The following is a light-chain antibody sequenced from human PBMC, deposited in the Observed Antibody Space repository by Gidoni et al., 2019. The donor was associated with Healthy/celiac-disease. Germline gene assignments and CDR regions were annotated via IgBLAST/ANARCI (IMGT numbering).Light chain of an antibody. CDR1: QSVSSSY. V-gene: IGKV3-20*01. CDR3: QQYGSSPALT. CDR2: GAS. Sequence: LVLTPSPGTLSLSPGGRATLSCRASQSVSSSYLAWYQQKRGQPPRLRIYGASSRTTGIPDRFSGSGSGTDFTLTISRLEPEDYAVYYCQQYGSSPALTFGGGTKVEIK. J-gene: IGKJ4*01.